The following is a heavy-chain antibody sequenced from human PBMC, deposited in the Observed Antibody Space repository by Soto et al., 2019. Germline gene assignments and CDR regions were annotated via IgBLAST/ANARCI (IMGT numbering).Heavy chain of an antibody. Sequence: GRYPRLSSGAYGFTLSDYDIHCVRQAPGTGLEWVAVMSFDGRNNYYVDSVKGRFTVSSDNSNNTLYLQANSLRREDTAVYYFAWCLNNGSLFDSRGKGPLVIVPS. CDR3: AWCLNNGSLFDS. CDR1: GFTLSDYD. V-gene: IGHV3-30*03. CDR2: MSFDGRNN. D-gene: IGHD1-26*01. J-gene: IGHJ5*01.